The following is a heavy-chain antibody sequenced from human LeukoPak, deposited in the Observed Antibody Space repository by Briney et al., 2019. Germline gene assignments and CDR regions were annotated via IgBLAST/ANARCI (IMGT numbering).Heavy chain of an antibody. Sequence: GGSLRLSCAASGFTFSSFAMSWVRQAPGKGLEWVSGIGASGGSTYYADSVKGRFTISRDNSKNTLYLQMNSLRTEDTAVYYCAKAEGYDILTGLDYWGQGTLVTVSS. CDR2: IGASGGST. CDR3: AKAEGYDILTGLDY. V-gene: IGHV3-23*01. J-gene: IGHJ4*02. D-gene: IGHD3-9*01. CDR1: GFTFSSFA.